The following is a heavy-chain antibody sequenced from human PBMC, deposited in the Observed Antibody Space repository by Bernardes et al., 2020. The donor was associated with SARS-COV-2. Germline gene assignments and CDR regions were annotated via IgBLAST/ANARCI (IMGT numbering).Heavy chain of an antibody. V-gene: IGHV3-74*01. D-gene: IGHD3-22*01. Sequence: GGSLRLSCAASGFTFSSYWMYWVRQIPGRGLVWLSRISTDGRTTNYADSVEGRFTISRDNAKNTLWLQMNSLGADDTAVYYCARGASSGYRIDYWGPGTLVTVSS. CDR3: ARGASSGYRIDY. J-gene: IGHJ4*02. CDR1: GFTFSSYW. CDR2: ISTDGRTT.